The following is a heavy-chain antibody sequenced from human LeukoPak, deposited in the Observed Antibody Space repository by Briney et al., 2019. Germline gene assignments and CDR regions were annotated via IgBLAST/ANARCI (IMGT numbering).Heavy chain of an antibody. Sequence: ASVKVSCKASGYTFISNDINWVRQATGQGLEWMGWMNPNSGNAGYAQKFQDRVTMTRNTSISTAYMELSSLRSEDTAVYYCARGAWYSGAYTTLYYFDYWGQGTLVTVSS. J-gene: IGHJ4*02. CDR1: GYTFISND. CDR3: ARGAWYSGAYTTLYYFDY. D-gene: IGHD6-19*01. CDR2: MNPNSGNA. V-gene: IGHV1-8*01.